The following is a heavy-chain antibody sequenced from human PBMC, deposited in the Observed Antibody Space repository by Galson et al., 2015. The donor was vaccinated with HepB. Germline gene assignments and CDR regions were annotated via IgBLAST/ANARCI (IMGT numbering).Heavy chain of an antibody. J-gene: IGHJ5*02. D-gene: IGHD3-9*01. V-gene: IGHV3-21*01. CDR3: ARDVGGYDILTGP. CDR2: ISRSSGYI. Sequence: SLRLSCAASGFTFSNFNMNWVRQAPGKGLEWVSSISRSSGYIYYADSMKGRFTISRDNAKNTLYLQMNSLRAEDTAVYYCARDVGGYDILTGPWGRGTLVTVSS. CDR1: GFTFSNFN.